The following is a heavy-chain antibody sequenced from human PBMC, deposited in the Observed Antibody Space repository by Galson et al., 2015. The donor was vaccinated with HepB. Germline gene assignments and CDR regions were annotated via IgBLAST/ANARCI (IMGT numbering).Heavy chain of an antibody. J-gene: IGHJ4*02. CDR1: GFTFSSYA. V-gene: IGHV3-23*01. CDR3: AKNAGRWESFDS. D-gene: IGHD1-26*01. CDR2: ISFSDVST. Sequence: SLRLSCAASGFTFSSYAMTWVRQAPGKGLEWVSSISFSDVSTYYADSVKGRFAISRDNSKNTLYLQLNSLRADDTAVYYCAKNAGRWESFDSWGQGTLVTVSS.